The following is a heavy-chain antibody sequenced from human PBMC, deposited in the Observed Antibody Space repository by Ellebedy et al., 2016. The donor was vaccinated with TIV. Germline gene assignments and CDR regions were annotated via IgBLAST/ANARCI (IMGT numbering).Heavy chain of an antibody. V-gene: IGHV1-18*01. Sequence: ASVKVSCXASGYTFTSYGISWVRQAPGQGLEWMGWISAYNGNTNYAQKLQGRVTMTTDTSTSTAYMELSSLRSEDTAVYYCAESVAGTGYFDYWGQGTLVTVSS. D-gene: IGHD6-19*01. CDR1: GYTFTSYG. J-gene: IGHJ4*02. CDR2: ISAYNGNT. CDR3: AESVAGTGYFDY.